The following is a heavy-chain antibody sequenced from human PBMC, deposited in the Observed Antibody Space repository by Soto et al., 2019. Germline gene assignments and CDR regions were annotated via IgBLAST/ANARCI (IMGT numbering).Heavy chain of an antibody. V-gene: IGHV4-31*03. CDR3: AREAYDFWSGYLYYFDY. CDR1: GGSISSGGYY. Sequence: PSETLSLTCTVSGGSISSGGYYWSWIRQHPGKGLEWIGYIYYSGSTYYNPSLKSRVTISVDTSKNQFSLKLSSVTAADTAVYYCAREAYDFWSGYLYYFDYWGQGTLVTVS. J-gene: IGHJ4*02. D-gene: IGHD3-3*01. CDR2: IYYSGST.